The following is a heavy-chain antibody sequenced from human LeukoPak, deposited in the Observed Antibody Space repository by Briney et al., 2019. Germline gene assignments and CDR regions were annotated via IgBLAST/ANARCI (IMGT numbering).Heavy chain of an antibody. D-gene: IGHD4-23*01. CDR3: AKRSPWTTVVTPGYYFDY. Sequence: GGSLRLSCAASGFTFSSCAMSWVRQAPGKGLEWVSAISGSGGSTYYADSVKGRFTISRDNSKNTLYLQMNSLRAEDTAVYYCAKRSPWTTVVTPGYYFDYWGQGTLVTVSS. V-gene: IGHV3-23*01. J-gene: IGHJ4*02. CDR1: GFTFSSCA. CDR2: ISGSGGST.